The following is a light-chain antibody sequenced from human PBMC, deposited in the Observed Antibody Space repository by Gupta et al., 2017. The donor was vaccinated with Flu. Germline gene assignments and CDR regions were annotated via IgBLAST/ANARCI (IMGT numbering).Light chain of an antibody. CDR1: ALTKQY. CDR3: QSADTSGRSVV. CDR2: KDT. J-gene: IGLJ3*02. Sequence: SFELTPPPSMSVSPGRTARITCSGDALTKQYTYWYQQKTGQAPVMLIYKDTERASGIPERFSGSTSGTIVTLAISGVQAEDEADYYCQSADTSGRSVVFGGGTKLTVL. V-gene: IGLV3-25*02.